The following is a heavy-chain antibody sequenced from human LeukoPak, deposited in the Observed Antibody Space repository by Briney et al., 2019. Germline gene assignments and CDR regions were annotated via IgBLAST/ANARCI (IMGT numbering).Heavy chain of an antibody. D-gene: IGHD2-15*01. Sequence: GGSLRLSCVASGFSFDDYGMSWVRQAPGKGLEWVSSISSSSSYIYYADSVKGRFTISRDNARNSLYLQMNSLRAEDTAVYYCARDGLAAATLHWCFDLWGRGTLVTVSS. J-gene: IGHJ2*01. CDR2: ISSSSSYI. V-gene: IGHV3-21*01. CDR3: ARDGLAAATLHWCFDL. CDR1: GFSFDDYG.